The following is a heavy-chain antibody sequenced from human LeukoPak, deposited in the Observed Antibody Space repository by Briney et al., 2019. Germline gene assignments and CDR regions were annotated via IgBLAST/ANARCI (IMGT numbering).Heavy chain of an antibody. V-gene: IGHV3-30-3*01. Sequence: GRSLRLSCAASGFTFSSYAMHWVGQAPGKGLEWVAVISYDGSNKYYADSVKGRFTISRDNSKNTLYLQMNSLRAEDTAVYYCARNKYYYDSSGYYHYYYYYYGMDVWGQGTTVTVSS. CDR3: ARNKYYYDSSGYYHYYYYYYGMDV. D-gene: IGHD3-22*01. CDR1: GFTFSSYA. J-gene: IGHJ6*02. CDR2: ISYDGSNK.